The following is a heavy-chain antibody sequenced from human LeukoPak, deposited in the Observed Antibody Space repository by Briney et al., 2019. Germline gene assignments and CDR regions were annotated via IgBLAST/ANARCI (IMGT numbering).Heavy chain of an antibody. CDR2: INPNSGGT. CDR3: ASPRDGYNYGAFDI. J-gene: IGHJ3*02. V-gene: IGHV1-2*02. D-gene: IGHD5-24*01. Sequence: ASVKVSCKASGHTFTGYYMHWVRQAPGQGLEWMGWINPNSGGTNYAQKFQGRVTMTRDTSISTAYMELSRLRSDDTAVYYCASPRDGYNYGAFDIWGQGTMVTVSS. CDR1: GHTFTGYY.